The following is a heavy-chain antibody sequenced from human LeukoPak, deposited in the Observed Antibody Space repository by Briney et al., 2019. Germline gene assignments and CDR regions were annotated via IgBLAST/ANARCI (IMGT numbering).Heavy chain of an antibody. CDR2: IDGSGAGT. V-gene: IGHV3-23*01. CDR3: AKGQNYYDGSGYYSTDY. D-gene: IGHD3-22*01. J-gene: IGHJ4*02. Sequence: GESLRLSCAASGFTFSTFAMTWVRQGPGKGLEWVSSIDGSGAGTYYADSVKGRFSISRDNSKNTLYLQMNSLRAEDTAVYYCAKGQNYYDGSGYYSTDYWGQGTPVTVSS. CDR1: GFTFSTFA.